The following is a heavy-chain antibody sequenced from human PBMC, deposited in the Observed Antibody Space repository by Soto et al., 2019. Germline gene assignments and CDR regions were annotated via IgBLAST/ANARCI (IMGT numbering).Heavy chain of an antibody. CDR2: IYYSGST. CDR1: GGSINSFY. D-gene: IGHD3-9*01. J-gene: IGHJ3*01. V-gene: IGHV4-59*01. CDR3: ASGGWAYDILTGYYV. Sequence: PSETLSLTCTVSGGSINSFYWSWIRQPPGKGLEWIGYIYYSGSTNYNPSLKSRVTISVDTSKNQFSLKLSSVTAADTAVYYCASGGWAYDILTGYYVWGQGTMVTVSS.